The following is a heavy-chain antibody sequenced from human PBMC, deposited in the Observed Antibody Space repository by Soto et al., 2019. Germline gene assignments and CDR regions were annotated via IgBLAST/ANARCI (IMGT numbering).Heavy chain of an antibody. Sequence: QVQLVQSGAEVKKPGASVKVSCKASGFTFTNYFFHWVRQAPRQGLEWMGIISPYDGNKNYQQSLQGRITMTSDTSTSTVYMELRSLRPEDTAVYFCARGDGRGSTGFYYYYGMDVWGHGTMITVSS. J-gene: IGHJ6*02. CDR2: ISPYDGNK. V-gene: IGHV1-46*01. CDR1: GFTFTNYF. D-gene: IGHD1-26*01. CDR3: ARGDGRGSTGFYYYYGMDV.